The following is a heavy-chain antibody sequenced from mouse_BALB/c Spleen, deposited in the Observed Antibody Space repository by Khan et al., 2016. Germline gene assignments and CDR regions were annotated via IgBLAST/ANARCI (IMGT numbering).Heavy chain of an antibody. J-gene: IGHJ3*01. CDR2: IRLKSNNYAT. V-gene: IGHV6-6*02. CDR1: GFTFSNYW. CDR3: TSGFAY. Sequence: EVKLEESGGGLVQPGGSMKLSCVSSGFTFSNYWMNWVRQFPEKGLEWVAEIRLKSNNYATHYAESVKGWFTISRDDSKSSVYLQMNNLRAADTGLYCCTSGFAYWGQGTLVTVSP.